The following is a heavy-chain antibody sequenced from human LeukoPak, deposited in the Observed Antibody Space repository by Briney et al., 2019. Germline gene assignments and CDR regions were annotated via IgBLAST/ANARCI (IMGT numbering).Heavy chain of an antibody. D-gene: IGHD2-2*01. CDR2: INPNSGGT. V-gene: IGHV1-2*02. CDR1: GYTFTTYD. Sequence: ASVKVSCKASGYTFTTYDINWVRQAAGQGLEWMGWINPNSGGTNYAQKFQGRVTMTRDTSISTAYMELSRLRSDDTAVYYCARGEFVGYCSSTSCSRGAFDIWGQGTMVTVSS. CDR3: ARGEFVGYCSSTSCSRGAFDI. J-gene: IGHJ3*02.